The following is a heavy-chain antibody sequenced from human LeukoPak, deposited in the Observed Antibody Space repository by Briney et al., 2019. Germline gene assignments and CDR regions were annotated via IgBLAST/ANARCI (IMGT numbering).Heavy chain of an antibody. CDR1: GFTLSSYG. D-gene: IGHD5-12*01. V-gene: IGHV3-33*01. CDR3: ASSSGYDKLDV. CDR2: IWSDGSNK. J-gene: IGHJ6*02. Sequence: GGSLRLSCGASGFTLSSYGMHWVRQAPGKGLEWVAVIWSDGSNKYYADSVKGRFTISRDNSKNTLYLQMNSLRAEDTAVYYCASSSGYDKLDVWGQGTTVTVSS.